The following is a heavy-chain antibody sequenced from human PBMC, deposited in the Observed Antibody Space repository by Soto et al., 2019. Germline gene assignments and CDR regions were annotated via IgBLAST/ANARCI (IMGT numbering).Heavy chain of an antibody. Sequence: GGSLRLSCAASGFTFTTYSMNWVRQAPGKGLEWVSYIRHTGGTIYYADSVKGRFTSSRDNAKNSVSLQMNSLRAEDTAVYYCARVGNVVDPSNYYYVDVWGKGTMVTVSS. J-gene: IGHJ6*03. D-gene: IGHD2-15*01. V-gene: IGHV3-48*01. CDR3: ARVGNVVDPSNYYYVDV. CDR2: IRHTGGTI. CDR1: GFTFTTYS.